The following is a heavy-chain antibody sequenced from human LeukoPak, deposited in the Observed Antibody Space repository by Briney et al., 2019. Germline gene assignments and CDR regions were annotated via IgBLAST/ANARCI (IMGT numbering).Heavy chain of an antibody. V-gene: IGHV3-73*01. J-gene: IGHJ4*02. CDR1: GFTFSGSA. CDR2: IRSKTNNYAT. Sequence: GGSLRLSCEASGFTFSGSAMHWVRQASGKGLEWVGRIRSKTNNYATAYAASVKGRFTISRDDSKNTAYLQMSSLKTEDTAVYYCTRHGGGMAAAGKGYWGQGILVTVSS. D-gene: IGHD6-13*01. CDR3: TRHGGGMAAAGKGY.